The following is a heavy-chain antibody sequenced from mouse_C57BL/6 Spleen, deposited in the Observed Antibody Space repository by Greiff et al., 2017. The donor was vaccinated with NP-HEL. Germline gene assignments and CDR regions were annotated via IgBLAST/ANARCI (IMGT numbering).Heavy chain of an antibody. CDR2: IDPEDGDT. D-gene: IGHD2-2*01. V-gene: IGHV14-1*01. CDR3: TPIYYGYDGYFDY. J-gene: IGHJ2*01. CDR1: GFNIKDYY. Sequence: EVKLVESGAELVRPGASVKLSCTASGFNIKDYYMHWVKQRPEQGLEWIGRIDPEDGDTEYAPKFQGKATMTADTSSNTAYLQLSSLTSEDTAVYYCTPIYYGYDGYFDYWGQGTTLTVSS.